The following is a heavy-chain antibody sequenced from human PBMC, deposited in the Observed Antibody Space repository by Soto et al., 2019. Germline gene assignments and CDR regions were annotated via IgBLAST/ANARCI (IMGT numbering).Heavy chain of an antibody. D-gene: IGHD4-17*01. CDR1: GYTFNGYC. V-gene: IGHV1-2*02. Sequence: ASVKASCKASGYTFNGYCMYRVRQAPGQGLEWMGWINPNSGGTNYAQKFQGRVTMTRDTSISTAYMELSRLRSDDTAVYSCARANTVTTDFDYWGQGTLVTVSS. CDR2: INPNSGGT. J-gene: IGHJ4*02. CDR3: ARANTVTTDFDY.